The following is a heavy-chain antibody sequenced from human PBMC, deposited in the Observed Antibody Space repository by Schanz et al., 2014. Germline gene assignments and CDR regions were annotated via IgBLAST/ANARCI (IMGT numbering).Heavy chain of an antibody. CDR3: ARDHTTESYYSAGPPIDY. D-gene: IGHD1-26*01. V-gene: IGHV3-74*01. Sequence: EVQLVQSGGGLVQPGGSLRLSCAASGFTFSSHWMHWVRQDPGKGLVWVARINSVGSNTDYADSVTGRFTISRDNAKNTLYLQMNTLRAEDTAVYYCARDHTTESYYSAGPPIDYWGQGTLLNVSS. CDR1: GFTFSSHW. CDR2: INSVGSNT. J-gene: IGHJ4*02.